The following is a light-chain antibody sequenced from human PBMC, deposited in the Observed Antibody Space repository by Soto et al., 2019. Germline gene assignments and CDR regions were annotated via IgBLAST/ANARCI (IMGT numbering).Light chain of an antibody. J-gene: IGKJ5*01. V-gene: IGKV3-20*01. CDR1: QSVTSSY. Sequence: EIVLTQSPGTLSLSPGERATLSCRASQSVTSSYLAWYQQKPGQAPRLLIYGASTRPTGIPDRFSGSGSGTDFTLTISRLEPEDFATYYCQQGYSTTPITFGQGTRVEIK. CDR2: GAS. CDR3: QQGYSTTPIT.